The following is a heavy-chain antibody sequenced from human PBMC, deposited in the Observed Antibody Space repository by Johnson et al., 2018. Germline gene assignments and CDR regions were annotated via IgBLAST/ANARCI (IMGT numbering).Heavy chain of an antibody. CDR3: ASTSYYDILTGYLRYYYMDV. V-gene: IGHV1-69*01. CDR1: GGTFSSYA. J-gene: IGHJ6*03. D-gene: IGHD3-9*01. Sequence: VQLVESGAEVKKPGSSVKVSCKASGGTFSSYAISWVRQAPGQGLEWMGGIIPIFGTANYAQKFQGRVTITADEYTSTAYLELSSLRAEDPAVYYCASTSYYDILTGYLRYYYMDVWGKGTTVTVSS. CDR2: IIPIFGTA.